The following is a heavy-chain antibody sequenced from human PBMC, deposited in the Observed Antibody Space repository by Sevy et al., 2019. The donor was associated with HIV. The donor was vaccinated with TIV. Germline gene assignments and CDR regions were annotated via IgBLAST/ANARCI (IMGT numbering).Heavy chain of an antibody. Sequence: GGSLRLSCAASGFAFYDYSMSWIRQAPGKGLEWVATLSFGCGKINYADSVKGRFTISRDNSKNSFYLQMDNLRVEDTALYYCAREGRTRPHDYGGQGTRVTVSS. V-gene: IGHV3-23*01. CDR2: LSFGCGKI. J-gene: IGHJ4*02. D-gene: IGHD2-8*01. CDR1: GFAFYDYS. CDR3: AREGRTRPHDY.